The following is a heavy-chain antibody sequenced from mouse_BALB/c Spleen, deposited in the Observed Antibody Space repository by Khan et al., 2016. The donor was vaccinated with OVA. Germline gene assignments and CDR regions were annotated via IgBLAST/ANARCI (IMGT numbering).Heavy chain of an antibody. D-gene: IGHD2-14*01. CDR1: GYTFTSYT. Sequence: QVQLKESGAELARPGASVRMSCKASGYTFTSYTIHWIKKRPGQGLEWIGYINPSNGYTNYNQKFKDKATLTTDISSTTAYLQLSSLTSDDSAVYNCVRDGAYHRNDGWFAYWGQGTLVTVSA. V-gene: IGHV1-4*01. CDR2: INPSNGYT. J-gene: IGHJ3*01. CDR3: VRDGAYHRNDGWFAY.